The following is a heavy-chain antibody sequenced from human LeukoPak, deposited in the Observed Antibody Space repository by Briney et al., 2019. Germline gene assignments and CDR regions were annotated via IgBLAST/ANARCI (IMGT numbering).Heavy chain of an antibody. CDR3: ARGGFYCGDDCYVDY. CDR1: GGSFSYYY. Sequence: PSETLSLTCAAYGGSFSYYYWSWIRQPPEKGLEWIGEINHSRSTNYNPSLKSRVTISVDTSKNQFSLKLSSVTAADTAVYYCARGGFYCGDDCYVDYWSQGTLVTVSS. D-gene: IGHD2-21*02. J-gene: IGHJ4*02. CDR2: INHSRST. V-gene: IGHV4-34*01.